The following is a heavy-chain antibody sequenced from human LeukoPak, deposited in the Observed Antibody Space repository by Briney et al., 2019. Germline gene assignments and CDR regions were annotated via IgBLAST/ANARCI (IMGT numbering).Heavy chain of an antibody. CDR1: GYTFTSCF. J-gene: IGHJ4*02. CDR3: ARGPYSGDWHFDF. V-gene: IGHV1-46*01. CDR2: INPSGGST. Sequence: GASVKVSCKASGYTFTSCFIHWVRQAPGQGLGWMGVINPSGGSTSYAQKFQGRVTMTRDTSTSTVSMELSSLRFEDTAVYYCARGPYSGDWHFDFWGQGTLVTVSS. D-gene: IGHD6-19*01.